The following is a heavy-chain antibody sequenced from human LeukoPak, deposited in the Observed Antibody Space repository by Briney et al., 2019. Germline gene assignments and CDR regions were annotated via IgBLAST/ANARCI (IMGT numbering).Heavy chain of an antibody. V-gene: IGHV3-23*01. J-gene: IGHJ6*02. Sequence: GGSLRLSCAASGFPFSSYAMSWVRQAPGKGLEWVSSISATGTATYYADSVRGRFTISRDNSKNTLYLQMNSLRAEDTAIYYCARGSPQVWGQGTTVTVSS. D-gene: IGHD1-26*01. CDR1: GFPFSSYA. CDR3: ARGSPQV. CDR2: ISATGTAT.